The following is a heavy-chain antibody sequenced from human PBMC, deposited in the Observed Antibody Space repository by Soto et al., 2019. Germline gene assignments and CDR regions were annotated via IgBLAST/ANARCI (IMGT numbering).Heavy chain of an antibody. Sequence: EEHLVESGGDFVQPGRSLRLSCTPSGFTFDDDAINWFRQAPGKGLEWVGFIRAKKYGGTSQYAASVKGRFTISRDDSKNVASLEMNSLKSDDTALYFCARGLITLDVWGKGTTVIVSS. D-gene: IGHD2-21*01. CDR1: GFTFDDDA. CDR2: IRAKKYGGTS. CDR3: ARGLITLDV. V-gene: IGHV3-49*03. J-gene: IGHJ6*04.